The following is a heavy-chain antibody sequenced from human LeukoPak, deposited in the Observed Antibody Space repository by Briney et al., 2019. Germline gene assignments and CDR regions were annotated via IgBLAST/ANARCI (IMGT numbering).Heavy chain of an antibody. D-gene: IGHD6-19*01. J-gene: IGHJ3*02. CDR1: GFTFSSYA. CDR3: AKVSSGWLHDAFDI. V-gene: IGHV3-9*01. Sequence: GGSLRLSCAASGFTFSSYAMHWVRQAPGKGLEWVSGISWNSGSIGYADSVKGRFTISRDNAKNSLYLQMNSLRAEDTALYYCAKVSSGWLHDAFDIWGQGTMVTVSS. CDR2: ISWNSGSI.